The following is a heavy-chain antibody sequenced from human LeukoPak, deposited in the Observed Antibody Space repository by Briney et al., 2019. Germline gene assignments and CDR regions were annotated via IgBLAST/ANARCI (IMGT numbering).Heavy chain of an antibody. CDR1: GGSINSYY. D-gene: IGHD3-22*01. J-gene: IGHJ4*02. CDR3: ARGGSWSYYYDSSGWYFDY. V-gene: IGHV4-59*01. CDR2: IYYSGST. Sequence: SETLSLTCTVSGGSINSYYWSWIRQPPGKGLEWIGYIYYSGSTNYNPSLKSRVTISVDTSKNQFSLKLSSVTAADTAVYYCARGGSWSYYYDSSGWYFDYWGQGTLVTVSS.